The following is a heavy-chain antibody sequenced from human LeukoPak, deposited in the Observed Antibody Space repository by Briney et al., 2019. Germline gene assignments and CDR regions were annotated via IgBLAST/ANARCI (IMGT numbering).Heavy chain of an antibody. Sequence: SQTLTLTCAISGDSVSGNSVAWNWIRQSPSRGLEWLGRTYYRSKWYSDYAVSVKSRITINPDTSKNQFSLQLNSATPEDTAIYFCARGFMSYLDFWGQGTLVTVSS. J-gene: IGHJ4*02. V-gene: IGHV6-1*01. CDR2: TYYRSKWYS. CDR1: GDSVSGNSVA. CDR3: ARGFMSYLDF. D-gene: IGHD3-10*01.